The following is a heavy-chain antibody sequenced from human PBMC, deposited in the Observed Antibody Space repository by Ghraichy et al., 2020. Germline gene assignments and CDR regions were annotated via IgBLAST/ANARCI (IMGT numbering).Heavy chain of an antibody. Sequence: GGSLRLSCAASGFTFSSYAMSWVRQAPGKGLELVSAISGSGGSTYYADSVKGRFTISRDNSKNTLYLQMNSLRAEDTAVYYCAKAGGATPNAIDYWGQGTLVTVSS. CDR3: AKAGGATPNAIDY. CDR2: ISGSGGST. D-gene: IGHD1-26*01. V-gene: IGHV3-23*01. CDR1: GFTFSSYA. J-gene: IGHJ4*02.